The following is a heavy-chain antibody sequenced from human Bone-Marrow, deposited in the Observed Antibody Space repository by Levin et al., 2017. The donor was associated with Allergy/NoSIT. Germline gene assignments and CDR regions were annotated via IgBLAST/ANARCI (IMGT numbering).Heavy chain of an antibody. V-gene: IGHV1-18*01. CDR1: GYTFSNYG. Sequence: ASVKVSCKASGYTFSNYGITWVRQAPGQGLEWMGWISAYNGNTKYAQRLQGRVTMTTDTSTNTAYMELRSLRSDDTAVYYCARDDYRAFDIWGQGTIVTVSS. D-gene: IGHD4/OR15-4a*01. CDR2: ISAYNGNT. J-gene: IGHJ3*02. CDR3: ARDDYRAFDI.